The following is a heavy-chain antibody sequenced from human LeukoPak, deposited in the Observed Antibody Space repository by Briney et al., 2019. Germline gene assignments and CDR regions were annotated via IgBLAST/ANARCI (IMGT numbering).Heavy chain of an antibody. CDR1: GGSFSGYY. D-gene: IGHD2-2*01. V-gene: IGHV4-34*01. CDR3: ASFGSTSADY. Sequence: KASETLSLTCAVYGGSFSGYYWSWIRQPPGKGLEWIGEINHSGNTNYNPSLKSRVTISVDTSKNQFSLKLSSVTAAGTAVYYCASFGSTSADYWGQGTLVTVSS. CDR2: INHSGNT. J-gene: IGHJ4*02.